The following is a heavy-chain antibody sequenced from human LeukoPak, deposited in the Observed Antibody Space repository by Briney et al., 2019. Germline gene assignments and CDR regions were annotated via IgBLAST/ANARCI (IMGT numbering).Heavy chain of an antibody. CDR3: NVSTRYYYYYNYMDV. CDR1: GGSISCGGYY. CDR2: IYYSGST. J-gene: IGHJ6*03. D-gene: IGHD2/OR15-2a*01. Sequence: SETLSLPCTLSGGSISCGGYYWRWIRQHPAKGLEWIGYIYYSGSTYYNPSLQSRVTISVATSKNQYSLKLSSVTAADTAVYYCNVSTRYYYYYNYMDVWGKGTTVTASS. V-gene: IGHV4-31*03.